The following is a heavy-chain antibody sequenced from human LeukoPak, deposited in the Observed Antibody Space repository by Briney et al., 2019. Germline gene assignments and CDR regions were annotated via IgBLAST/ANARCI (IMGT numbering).Heavy chain of an antibody. CDR2: IKQDGSEK. V-gene: IGHV3-7*05. D-gene: IGHD6-19*01. Sequence: GGSLRLSCAASGFTFSTYWLTWVRQAPGKGLEWVANIKQDGSEKYYVDSVKGRFTISRDNSKNTLYLQMNSLRAEDTAVYYCANNGGVAVAGSFDNWGQGTLVTVSS. CDR1: GFTFSTYW. J-gene: IGHJ4*02. CDR3: ANNGGVAVAGSFDN.